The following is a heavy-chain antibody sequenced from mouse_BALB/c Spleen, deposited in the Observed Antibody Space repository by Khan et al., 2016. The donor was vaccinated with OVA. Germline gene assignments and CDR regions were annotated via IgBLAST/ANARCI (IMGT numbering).Heavy chain of an antibody. CDR1: GYTFTDYY. Sequence: VQLQESGAELARPGASVKLSCKASGYTFTDYYINWVKQRTGQGLEWIGEIFLGCGAIYYKERLQGMATLTADTSSGTAYMQLGSLTSEACAVYFCARRNYFGYTVAYWGQGTLVTVSA. CDR3: ARRNYFGYTVAY. D-gene: IGHD1-2*01. J-gene: IGHJ3*01. CDR2: IFLGCGAI. V-gene: IGHV1-77*01.